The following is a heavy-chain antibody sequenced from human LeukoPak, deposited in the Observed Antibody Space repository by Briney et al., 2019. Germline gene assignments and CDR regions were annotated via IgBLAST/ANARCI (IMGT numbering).Heavy chain of an antibody. CDR3: TAAPNTTPGSLGH. CDR2: SSSSGSST. V-gene: IGHV3-11*01. Sequence: GGSLRLSCAASGFSFSDYYMNWIRQAPGKGLEWVSYSSSSGSSTYYADSVKGRLTISGDYAKNALFLQMNSLRAEDTAVYYCTAAPNTTPGSLGHWGQGTLVTVSS. J-gene: IGHJ4*02. CDR1: GFSFSDYY. D-gene: IGHD6-25*01.